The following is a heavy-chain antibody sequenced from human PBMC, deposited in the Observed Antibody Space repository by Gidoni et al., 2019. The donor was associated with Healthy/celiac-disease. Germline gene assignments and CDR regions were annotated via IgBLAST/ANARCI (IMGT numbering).Heavy chain of an antibody. V-gene: IGHV1-2*02. CDR2: INPNSGGT. CDR3: ARSYGPDPRPLLL. D-gene: IGHD1-26*01. J-gene: IGHJ4*02. CDR1: GSTFTGYY. Sequence: QVQLVQSVPEVKKPGASVKVSCKASGSTFTGYYIPWVRQAPGQGLEWMGWINPNSGGTNYAQKFQGRVTMTRDTSISTAYMELSRLRSDDTAVYYCARSYGPDPRPLLLWGQGTLVTVSS.